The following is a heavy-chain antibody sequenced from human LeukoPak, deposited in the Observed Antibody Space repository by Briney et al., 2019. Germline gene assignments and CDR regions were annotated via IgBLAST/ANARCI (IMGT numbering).Heavy chain of an antibody. D-gene: IGHD3-9*01. CDR3: ARHDLYYDILTGYYPPLYFDY. CDR1: GGSVSSGTFY. Sequence: KTSETLSLTCTVSGGSVSSGTFYWSWIRQPPGKGLEWIGNIYYSGSTNYNPSLTSRVTISVDTSKNQFSLKLSSVIAADTAVYYCARHDLYYDILTGYYPPLYFDYWGQGTLVTVSS. V-gene: IGHV4-61*01. CDR2: IYYSGST. J-gene: IGHJ4*02.